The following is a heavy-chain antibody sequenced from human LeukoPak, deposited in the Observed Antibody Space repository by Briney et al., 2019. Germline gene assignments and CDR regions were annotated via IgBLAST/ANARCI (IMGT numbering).Heavy chain of an antibody. CDR2: IYSGGST. Sequence: GGSLRLSCAASGFTVSSNCMSWVRQAPGKGLEWVSVIYSGGSTYYADSVKGRFTISRDNSKNTLYLQMNSLRAEDTAVYYCARGHSYGADYYYYMDVWGKGTTVTVSS. D-gene: IGHD5-18*01. CDR3: ARGHSYGADYYYYMDV. J-gene: IGHJ6*03. V-gene: IGHV3-53*01. CDR1: GFTVSSNC.